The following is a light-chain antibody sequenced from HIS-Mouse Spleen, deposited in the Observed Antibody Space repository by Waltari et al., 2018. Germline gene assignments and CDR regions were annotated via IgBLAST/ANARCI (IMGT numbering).Light chain of an antibody. CDR1: SSNIGSNY. J-gene: IGLJ3*02. CDR2: RNN. Sequence: QSVLTQPPSASGTPGPRVTISCSGSSSNIGSNYVYWYQQHPGTAPKLLIYRNNQRPSGVPDRFSGSKSGTSASLAISGLRSEDEADYYCAAWDDSLSGPNWVFGGGTKLTVL. CDR3: AAWDDSLSGPNWV. V-gene: IGLV1-47*01.